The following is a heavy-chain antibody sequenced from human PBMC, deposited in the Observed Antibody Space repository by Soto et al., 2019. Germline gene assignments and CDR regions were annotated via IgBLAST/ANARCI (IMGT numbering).Heavy chain of an antibody. Sequence: QAHLEQSGAEVKRPGASVKVSCKASGYTFSDFDINWLRQASGQGPEWMGWRNAKSGDTCFAQRFQGKFNMTWDTSVSTAYMEVGSLTSDDTAMYYCARGNPFNYAGFDVWGQGTTVAVSS. CDR1: GYTFSDFD. J-gene: IGHJ6*02. D-gene: IGHD3-16*01. V-gene: IGHV1-8*01. CDR3: ARGNPFNYAGFDV. CDR2: RNAKSGDT.